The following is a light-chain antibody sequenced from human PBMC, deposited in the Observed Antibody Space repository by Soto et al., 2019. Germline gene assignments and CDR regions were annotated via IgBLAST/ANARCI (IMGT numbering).Light chain of an antibody. J-gene: IGKJ1*01. CDR3: LQHHTYPQT. Sequence: DIPMTQSPSSLSASVGDRVITCRASQGIRIYLGWFQHKPGKAPRRLIYAASSLESGVPSRFSGSGSGTEFTLTISGLQPEDFATYYCLQHHTYPQTFGQGTKVEIK. CDR2: AAS. CDR1: QGIRIY. V-gene: IGKV1-17*01.